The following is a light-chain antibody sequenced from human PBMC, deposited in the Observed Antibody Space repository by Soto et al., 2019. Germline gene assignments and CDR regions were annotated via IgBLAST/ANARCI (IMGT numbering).Light chain of an antibody. CDR2: DDD. Sequence: YELTQPPSVSVAPGQTARITCGGNDIARKTVHWYQQKPGQAPVLVVYDDDERPSGIPERFSGSNSGNTATLTISRVEAGDEADYYCLVWDISSDHHVFGTGTKVTVL. J-gene: IGLJ1*01. CDR1: DIARKT. V-gene: IGLV3-21*02. CDR3: LVWDISSDHHV.